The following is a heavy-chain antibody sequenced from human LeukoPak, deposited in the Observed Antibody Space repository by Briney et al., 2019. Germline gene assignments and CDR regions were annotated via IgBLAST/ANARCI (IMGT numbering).Heavy chain of an antibody. CDR1: GGSFSGYY. V-gene: IGHV4-34*01. Sequence: PSETLSLTCAVYGGSFSGYYWSWIRQPPGKGLEWTGEINHSGSTNYNSSLKSRVTISVDTSKNQFSLKLSSVTAADTAVYYCAREGYGLRFDYWGQGTLVTVSS. CDR2: INHSGST. D-gene: IGHD3-16*01. CDR3: AREGYGLRFDY. J-gene: IGHJ4*02.